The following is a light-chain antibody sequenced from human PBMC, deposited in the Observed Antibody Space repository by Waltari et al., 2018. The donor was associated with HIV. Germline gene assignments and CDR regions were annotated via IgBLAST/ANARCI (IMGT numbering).Light chain of an antibody. V-gene: IGLV2-23*01. J-gene: IGLJ2*01. CDR2: EDN. CDR1: HSHTGNSKF. Sequence: QSSLTQPASVSGSPGQSITISCTGTHSHTGNSKFVSWYQLYQGKATKLIIYEDNKRPSGISNRFSASKAADTASLTISGLQAEDEDDYYCCAYAGGLEFGGGTKLTVL. CDR3: CAYAGGLE.